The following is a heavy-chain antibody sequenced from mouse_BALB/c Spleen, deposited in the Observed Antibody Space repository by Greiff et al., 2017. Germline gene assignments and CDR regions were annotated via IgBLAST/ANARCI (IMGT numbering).Heavy chain of an antibody. J-gene: IGHJ1*01. CDR1: GFSLTSYG. CDR2: IWAGGST. V-gene: IGHV2-9*02. CDR3: ARDRSHYCGSSRYWYFDV. D-gene: IGHD1-1*01. Sequence: VQVVESGPGLVAPSQSLSITCTVSGFSLTSYGVHWVRQPPGKGLEWLGVIWAGGSTNYNSALMSRLSISKDNSKSQVFLKMNSLQTDDTAMYYCARDRSHYCGSSRYWYFDVWGAGTTVTVSS.